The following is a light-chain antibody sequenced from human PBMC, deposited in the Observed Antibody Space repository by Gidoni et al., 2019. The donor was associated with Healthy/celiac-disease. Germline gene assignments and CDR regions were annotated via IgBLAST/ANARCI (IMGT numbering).Light chain of an antibody. Sequence: ELVMTQSPATLSVSPGERATLSCRASQRVSSNLAWYQQKPGQAPRLLIYGASTRATGIPARFSGSGSGTEFTLTISSLQSEDFAVYYCQQYNNWPPWTFXQXTKVEIK. V-gene: IGKV3-15*01. J-gene: IGKJ1*01. CDR2: GAS. CDR1: QRVSSN. CDR3: QQYNNWPPWT.